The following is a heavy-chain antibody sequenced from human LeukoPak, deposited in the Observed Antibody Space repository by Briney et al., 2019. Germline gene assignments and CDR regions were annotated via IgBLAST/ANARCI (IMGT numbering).Heavy chain of an antibody. V-gene: IGHV3-74*01. D-gene: IGHD3-22*01. Sequence: GGSLRLSCAASGFTFSNYWMHWVRHAPGKGLVWVSRINSDGSSTTYADSVKGRFTISRDNAKNTLYLQMNSLRAEDTAVYYCAKGHRKYYYDSSGYYYFDYWGQGTLVTVSS. CDR3: AKGHRKYYYDSSGYYYFDY. CDR1: GFTFSNYW. CDR2: INSDGSST. J-gene: IGHJ4*02.